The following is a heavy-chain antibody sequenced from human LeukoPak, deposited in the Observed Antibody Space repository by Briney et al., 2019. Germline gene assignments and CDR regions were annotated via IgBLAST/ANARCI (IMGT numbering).Heavy chain of an antibody. J-gene: IGHJ3*02. V-gene: IGHV4-39*07. D-gene: IGHD5-18*01. CDR3: AREDGTAMDNAFDI. CDR2: IYYTGST. Sequence: GSLRLSCTVSGFTLSSYEMSWIRQPPGKGPEWIGSIYYTGSTYHNPSLKSRVTISEDPSKNQFSLKLRSVTAADTAVYYCAREDGTAMDNAFDIWSQGTMVTVSS. CDR1: GFTLSSYE.